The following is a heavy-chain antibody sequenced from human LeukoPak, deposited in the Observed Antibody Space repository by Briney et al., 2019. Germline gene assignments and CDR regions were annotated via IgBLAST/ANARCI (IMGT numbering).Heavy chain of an antibody. J-gene: IGHJ4*02. D-gene: IGHD3-9*01. CDR3: ASQTYYDILTGYIDY. CDR1: GFTFSDYY. CDR2: ISSSSSYT. V-gene: IGHV3-11*03. Sequence: PGGSLRLSCAASGFTFSDYYMSWIRQAPGKGLEWVSYISSSSSYTNYADSVKGRFTISRDNAKNSLYLQMNSLRAEDTAVYYCASQTYYDILTGYIDYWGQGTLVTVSS.